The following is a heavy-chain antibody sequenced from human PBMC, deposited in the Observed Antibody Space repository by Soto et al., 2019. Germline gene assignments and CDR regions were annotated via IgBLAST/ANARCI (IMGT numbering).Heavy chain of an antibody. CDR3: TTDEPINNC. CDR2: IKSKTDGGTT. V-gene: IGHV3-15*01. J-gene: IGHJ4*02. CDR1: RFPFRNXS. Sequence: LXLXCTASRFPFRNXSMSWVGQAPGKGLEWVVRIKSKTDGGTTDFAAPVKGRFTISIDDSKNTLFVQMNSLKNEDTAVYYCTTDEPINNCWGQGTLGTVSS.